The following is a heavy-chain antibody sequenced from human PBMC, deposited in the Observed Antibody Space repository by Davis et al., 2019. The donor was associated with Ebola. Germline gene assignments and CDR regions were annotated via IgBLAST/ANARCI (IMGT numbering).Heavy chain of an antibody. CDR3: ARTSVAYYYDSSGYYLTPNWFDP. D-gene: IGHD3-22*01. V-gene: IGHV4-39*01. CDR1: GGSISNSFYN. J-gene: IGHJ5*02. CDR2: IFYRPNT. Sequence: SETLSLTCTVSGGSISNSFYNWGWIRQTPDMGLVWFACIFYRPNTYYNPSLKSRVTISVDTSKNQFSLKLSSVTAAETAVYDWARTSVAYYYDSSGYYLTPNWFDPWGQGTLVTVSS.